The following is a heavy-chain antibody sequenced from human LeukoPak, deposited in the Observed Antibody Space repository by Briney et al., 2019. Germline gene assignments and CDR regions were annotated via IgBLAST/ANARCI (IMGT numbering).Heavy chain of an antibody. Sequence: ADPVSLTCALWGVFLRVYYGLGPPQPRGKALGWIGEINHSGSTNYNPSLKSRVTISVATSNNQFSLKLSSVTAADTAVYYCARGGRHTGSFGYWGQGTLVTVSS. CDR2: INHSGST. D-gene: IGHD3-10*01. V-gene: IGHV4-34*01. CDR1: GVFLRVYY. CDR3: ARGGRHTGSFGY. J-gene: IGHJ4*02.